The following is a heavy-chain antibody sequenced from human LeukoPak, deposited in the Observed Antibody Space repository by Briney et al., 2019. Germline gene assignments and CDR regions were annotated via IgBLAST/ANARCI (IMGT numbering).Heavy chain of an antibody. CDR1: GFTFSSYA. CDR2: ISGSGGST. V-gene: IGHV3-23*01. J-gene: IGHJ4*02. D-gene: IGHD2-15*01. Sequence: GGSLRLSCAASGFTFSSYAMSWVRQAPGKGLEWVSAISGSGGSTYYADSVKGRFTISRDNSKNTLCLQMNSLRAEDTAVYYCAKDFDDHIVVVVAATVDYWGQGTLVTVSS. CDR3: AKDFDDHIVVVVAATVDY.